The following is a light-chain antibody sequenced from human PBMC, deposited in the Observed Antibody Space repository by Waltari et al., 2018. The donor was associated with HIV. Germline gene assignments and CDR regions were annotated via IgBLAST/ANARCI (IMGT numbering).Light chain of an antibody. CDR2: TAS. V-gene: IGKV1-17*01. CDR3: LQHNSFPLT. CDR1: QGIGND. Sequence: DIQMTQSPSSLSASVGDRVTITCRASQGIGNDMGWYQQKPGKAPKRLIYTASSLQSGVPSRVSGSGSGTEFTLTISSLQPEDFATYYCLQHNSFPLTFGGGTKVEIK. J-gene: IGKJ4*01.